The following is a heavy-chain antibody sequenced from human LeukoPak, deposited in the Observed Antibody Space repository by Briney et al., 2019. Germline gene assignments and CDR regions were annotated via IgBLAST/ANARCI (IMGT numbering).Heavy chain of an antibody. Sequence: GASVKVSCKASGYTFTDNYIHWVRQAPGQGLEWMERVNPDSGGINYAQKFQGRVTMTRDTSINTAFVELRRLRSDDTATYYCARAQNYHDRSGYSDDTFDVWGHGTMITVSS. CDR1: GYTFTDNY. CDR2: VNPDSGGI. V-gene: IGHV1-2*06. CDR3: ARAQNYHDRSGYSDDTFDV. D-gene: IGHD3-22*01. J-gene: IGHJ3*01.